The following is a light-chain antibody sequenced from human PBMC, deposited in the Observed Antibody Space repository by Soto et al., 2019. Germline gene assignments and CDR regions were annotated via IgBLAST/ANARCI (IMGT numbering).Light chain of an antibody. Sequence: EIVLTQSPGTLSLSPGDRATLSCEASQSVNNNYLAWYQHKPGQAPRLLIYGATSRATGIPVRFSGSGSGTVFTLTIMRLEPQDFAVYYCQQYDTSLPYTFGGGTKVEIK. J-gene: IGKJ4*01. V-gene: IGKV3-20*01. CDR2: GAT. CDR1: QSVNNNY. CDR3: QQYDTSLPYT.